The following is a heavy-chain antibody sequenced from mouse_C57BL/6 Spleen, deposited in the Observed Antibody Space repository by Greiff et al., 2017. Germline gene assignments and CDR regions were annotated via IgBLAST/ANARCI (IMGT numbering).Heavy chain of an antibody. CDR3: ARDGQLSGPWFAY. CDR2: IDPNSGGT. CDR1: GYTFTSYW. J-gene: IGHJ3*01. V-gene: IGHV1-72*01. Sequence: QVQLQQPGAELVKPGASVKLSCKASGYTFTSYWMHWVKQRPGRGLEWIGRIDPNSGGTKYNEKFKSKATLTVDKPSSTAYMQRSSLTSEDSAVYYCARDGQLSGPWFAYWGQGTLVTVSA. D-gene: IGHD3-2*02.